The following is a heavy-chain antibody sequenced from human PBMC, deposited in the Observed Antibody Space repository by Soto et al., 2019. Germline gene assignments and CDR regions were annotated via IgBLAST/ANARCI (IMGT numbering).Heavy chain of an antibody. CDR1: GFSFISYA. V-gene: IGHV3-23*01. D-gene: IGHD3-3*01. J-gene: IGHJ4*02. CDR3: VRWSYLDY. Sequence: DVELLESGGGLVQPGGSLRLSCAASGFSFISYAMSWVRQAPGKGLEWVSTISGSDGKTFYADSVKGRFSISRDTSKNMLYLQMNSLRGDDTAVYYCVRWSYLDYWGQGTRVTVSS. CDR2: ISGSDGKT.